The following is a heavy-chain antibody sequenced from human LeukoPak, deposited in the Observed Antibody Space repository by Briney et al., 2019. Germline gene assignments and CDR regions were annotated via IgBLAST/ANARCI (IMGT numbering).Heavy chain of an antibody. D-gene: IGHD1-1*01. CDR3: ARDRRRAGTIDC. J-gene: IGHJ4*02. CDR1: ASTFSSYS. V-gene: IGHV3-48*01. CDR2: ISCSSSNI. Sequence: GGPPRLSCAASASTFSSYSMNWRRQAPGKGLDWVSYISCSSSNIYYADSVNGRFTISRDNAKNSLYLQMTSLRAEDTAVYYCARDRRRAGTIDCWGQGTVVTVSS.